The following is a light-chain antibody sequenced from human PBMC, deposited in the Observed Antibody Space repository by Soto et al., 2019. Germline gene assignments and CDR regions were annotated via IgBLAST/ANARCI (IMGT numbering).Light chain of an antibody. CDR2: AAS. J-gene: IGKJ1*01. Sequence: DIQMTQSPSSLSASVRDRVTITCRASQGISNYLAWYQQKPGKVPKLLIYAASTLQSGVPSRFSGRGSGTDFTLTISSLQPEDVATYYCKKYDSAPWTFGQGTKVDIK. CDR1: QGISNY. CDR3: KKYDSAPWT. V-gene: IGKV1-27*01.